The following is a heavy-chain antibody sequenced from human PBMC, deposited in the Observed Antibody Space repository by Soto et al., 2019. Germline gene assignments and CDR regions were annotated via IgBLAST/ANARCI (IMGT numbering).Heavy chain of an antibody. Sequence: QVQLVQSGAEVKKPGASVKVSCKASGYTFTSYGISWVRQAPGQGLEWMGWISAYNGNTNYAQKLQGRVTMTTDASTSTAYMELRSLRSDDTAVYYCARSPASIAARAGFYYYGMDVWGQGTTVTVSS. CDR2: ISAYNGNT. D-gene: IGHD6-6*01. CDR3: ARSPASIAARAGFYYYGMDV. V-gene: IGHV1-18*04. J-gene: IGHJ6*02. CDR1: GYTFTSYG.